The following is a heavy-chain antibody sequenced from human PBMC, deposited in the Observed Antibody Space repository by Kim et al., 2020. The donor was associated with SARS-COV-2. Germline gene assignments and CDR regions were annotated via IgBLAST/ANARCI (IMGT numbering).Heavy chain of an antibody. J-gene: IGHJ3*02. CDR2: IKSKTDGGTT. CDR1: GFTFSNAW. V-gene: IGHV3-15*01. Sequence: GGSLRLSCAASGFTFSNAWMSWVRQAPGKGLEWVGRIKSKTDGGTTDYAAPVKGRFTISRDDSKNTLYLQMNSLKTEDTAVYYCTTGWNRDSSGYSADAFDIWGQGTMVTVSS. D-gene: IGHD3-22*01. CDR3: TTGWNRDSSGYSADAFDI.